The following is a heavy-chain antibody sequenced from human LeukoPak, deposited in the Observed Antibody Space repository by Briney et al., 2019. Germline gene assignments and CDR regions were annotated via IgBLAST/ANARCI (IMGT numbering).Heavy chain of an antibody. J-gene: IGHJ4*02. V-gene: IGHV4-34*01. Sequence: TSSETLSLTCAVYGGSFSGYYWSWIRQPPGKGLEWMGEINHSGSTNYNPSLKSRVTISVDTSKNQFSLKLSSVTAADTAVYYCARVRNDYDSSGYYYYLDYWGQGTLVTVSS. CDR2: INHSGST. CDR1: GGSFSGYY. D-gene: IGHD3-22*01. CDR3: ARVRNDYDSSGYYYYLDY.